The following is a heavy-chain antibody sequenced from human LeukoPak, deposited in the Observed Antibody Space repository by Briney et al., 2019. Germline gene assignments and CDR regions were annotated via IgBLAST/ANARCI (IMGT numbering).Heavy chain of an antibody. CDR3: ARCGGSGWFPEDAFDI. J-gene: IGHJ3*02. D-gene: IGHD6-19*01. V-gene: IGHV1-18*01. CDR2: ISAYNGNT. CDR1: GYTFTSCG. Sequence: ASVKVSCKASGYTFTSCGISWVRQAPGQGLEWMGWISAYNGNTNYAQKLQGSVTMTTDTSTSTAYMELRSLRSDDTAVYYCARCGGSGWFPEDAFDIWGQGTMVTVSS.